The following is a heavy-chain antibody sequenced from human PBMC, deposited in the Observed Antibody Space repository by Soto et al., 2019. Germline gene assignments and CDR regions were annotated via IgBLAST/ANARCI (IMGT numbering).Heavy chain of an antibody. CDR3: AGQRSRERWLHP. J-gene: IGHJ5*02. Sequence: GGSLRLSCAASAISFNTYGVTWVRQAPGKGLEWVSTVTVTGGSTYYADSVKGRFTISRDRSNYTVSLLLNSLRVEDTAIYYCAGQRSRERWLHPCGQVTMLTV. D-gene: IGHD3-10*01. CDR1: AISFNTYG. CDR2: VTVTGGST. V-gene: IGHV3-23*01.